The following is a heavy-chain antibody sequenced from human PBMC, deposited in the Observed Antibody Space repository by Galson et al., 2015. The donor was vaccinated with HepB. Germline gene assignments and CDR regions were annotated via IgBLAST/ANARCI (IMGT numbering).Heavy chain of an antibody. D-gene: IGHD2-15*01. CDR1: GYTFTSYY. CDR2: INPSGART. CDR3: AKDIVVAVAADKGIYYVMDV. J-gene: IGHJ6*02. V-gene: IGHV1-46*01. Sequence: SVKVSCKASGYTFTSYYMHWVRQAPGQGLEWMGIINPSGARTRYAQKFQGRVTMTRDTSTSTVYMELSSLRTEDTAVYYCAKDIVVAVAADKGIYYVMDVWVQWTAVTVSS.